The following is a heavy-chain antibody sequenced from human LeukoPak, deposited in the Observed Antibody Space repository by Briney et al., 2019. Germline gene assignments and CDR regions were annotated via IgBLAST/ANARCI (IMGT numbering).Heavy chain of an antibody. D-gene: IGHD1-26*01. Sequence: PSETLSLTCAVSSYSISSGYYWGWIRQPPGKGLEWIGSIYHSGSTYYNPSLKSRLTISVDTSRNQFSLKLTSVTAADMAVYYCARQGYLNYFDSWGQGTLVTVSS. CDR1: SYSISSGYY. J-gene: IGHJ4*02. CDR3: ARQGYLNYFDS. V-gene: IGHV4-38-2*01. CDR2: IYHSGST.